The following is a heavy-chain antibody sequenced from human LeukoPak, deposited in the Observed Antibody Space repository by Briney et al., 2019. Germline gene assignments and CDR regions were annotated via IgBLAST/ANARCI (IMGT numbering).Heavy chain of an antibody. Sequence: PSETLPLTCAVYGGSFSGYYWSWIRQPPGKGLEWIGEINHSGSTNYNPSLKSRVTISVDTSKNQFSLKLSSVTAADTAVYYCARAGGYDFWSGYYPYIYWGQGTLVTVSS. CDR2: INHSGST. J-gene: IGHJ4*02. CDR1: GGSFSGYY. D-gene: IGHD3-3*01. V-gene: IGHV4-34*01. CDR3: ARAGGYDFWSGYYPYIY.